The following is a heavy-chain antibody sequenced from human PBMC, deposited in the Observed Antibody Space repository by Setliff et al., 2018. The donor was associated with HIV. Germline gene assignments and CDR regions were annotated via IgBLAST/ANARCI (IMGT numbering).Heavy chain of an antibody. CDR2: IYHYGSP. Sequence: SETLSLTCGVYGGSLNDYQWAWFRQSPRKGLEWIGYIYHYGSPNYNPALQSRVTLSVDTSKNQFSLTLTSVTAADTAVYYCARGGRSDGYHIASWGQGILVTVSS. D-gene: IGHD2-15*01. J-gene: IGHJ4*02. CDR3: ARGGRSDGYHIAS. V-gene: IGHV4-34*11. CDR1: GGSLNDYQ.